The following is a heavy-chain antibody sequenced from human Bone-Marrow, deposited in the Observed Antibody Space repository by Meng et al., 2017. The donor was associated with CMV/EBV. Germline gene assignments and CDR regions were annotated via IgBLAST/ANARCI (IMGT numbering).Heavy chain of an antibody. CDR1: GLTFSDYY. D-gene: IGHD2-2*01. J-gene: IGHJ4*02. CDR3: ARVGCSSTSCSLDY. Sequence: QVQLVESGGGLVKPGGSLRLSCAASGLTFSDYYMSWIRQAPGKGLEWVSYISSSSSYTNYADSVKGQFTISRDNAKNSLYLQMNSLRAEDTAVYYCARVGCSSTSCSLDYWGQGTLVTVSS. CDR2: ISSSSSYT. V-gene: IGHV3-11*05.